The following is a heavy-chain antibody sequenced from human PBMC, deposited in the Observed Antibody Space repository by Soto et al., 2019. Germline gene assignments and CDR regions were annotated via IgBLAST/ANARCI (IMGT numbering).Heavy chain of an antibody. D-gene: IGHD2-15*01. CDR3: ARSWYCSGGKCYSDY. Sequence: GASVKVSCKASGYTFTSYGVSWVRQAPGQGLEWMGWISAYNGNTNYVQNLQGRVTMTTDTSTSTAYMELRSLRSDDTAVYYCARSWYCSGGKCYSDYWGQGTLVTVSS. CDR2: ISAYNGNT. CDR1: GYTFTSYG. J-gene: IGHJ4*02. V-gene: IGHV1-18*01.